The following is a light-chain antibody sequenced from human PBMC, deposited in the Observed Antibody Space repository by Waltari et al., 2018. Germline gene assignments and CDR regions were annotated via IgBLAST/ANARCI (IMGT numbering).Light chain of an antibody. CDR3: QKYDRLPAT. CDR1: QSVSRF. V-gene: IGKV3-20*01. CDR2: GAS. J-gene: IGKJ1*01. Sequence: EIVLTQSPGTLSLSPGERGTLSCRASQSVSRFLAWYQQKPGQAPRLLIYGASTRATGIPDMFSGSVSGTYFSLTISRLEPEDFAVYYCQKYDRLPATFGQGTKVEIK.